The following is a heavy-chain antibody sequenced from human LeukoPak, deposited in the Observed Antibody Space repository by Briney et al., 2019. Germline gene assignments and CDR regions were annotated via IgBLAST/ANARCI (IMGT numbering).Heavy chain of an antibody. D-gene: IGHD6-13*01. Sequence: GRSLRLSCAASGFTFSTYTMHWVRQAPGKGLEWVAFISFDGSNTYYADSVKGRFTISRDNSKNTLYLQMNSLRAEDTAVYYCAKEYSGSWPPRNYWGQGTLVTVSS. V-gene: IGHV3-30-3*01. CDR1: GFTFSTYT. J-gene: IGHJ4*02. CDR3: AKEYSGSWPPRNY. CDR2: ISFDGSNT.